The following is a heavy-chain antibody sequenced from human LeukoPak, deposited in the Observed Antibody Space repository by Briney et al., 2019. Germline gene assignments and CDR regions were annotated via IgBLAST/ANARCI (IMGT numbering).Heavy chain of an antibody. D-gene: IGHD6-13*01. J-gene: IGHJ5*02. CDR1: GGSISSSSYY. Sequence: SETLSLTCTVSGGSISSSSYYWGWIRQPPGKGLEWIGSIYYSGSTYYNPSLKSRVTISVDTSKNQFSLKLSSVTAADTAVYYCARDFWRIARRNWFDPWGQGTLVTVSS. CDR2: IYYSGST. CDR3: ARDFWRIARRNWFDP. V-gene: IGHV4-39*07.